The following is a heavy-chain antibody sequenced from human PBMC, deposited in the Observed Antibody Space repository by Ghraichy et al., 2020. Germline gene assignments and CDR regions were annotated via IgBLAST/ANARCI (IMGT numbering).Heavy chain of an antibody. V-gene: IGHV3-30-3*01. CDR3: ARDQGHSSSLMAAKLDY. D-gene: IGHD6-13*01. J-gene: IGHJ4*02. CDR2: ISYDGSNK. CDR1: GFTFSSYA. Sequence: LSLTCAASGFTFSSYAMHWVRQAPGKGLEWVAVISYDGSNKYYADSVKGRFTISRDNSKNTLYLQMNSLRAEDTAVYYCARDQGHSSSLMAAKLDYWGQGTLVTVSS.